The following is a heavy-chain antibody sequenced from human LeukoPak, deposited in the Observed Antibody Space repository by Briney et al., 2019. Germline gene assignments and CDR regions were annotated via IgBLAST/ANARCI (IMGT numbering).Heavy chain of an antibody. CDR3: ARSYDFWSGDSQFDY. CDR1: GGSISSYY. CDR2: IHTSGST. D-gene: IGHD3-3*01. Sequence: PSETLSLTCTFSGGSISSYYWSWIRQPAGKGLEWIGRIHTSGSTNYNPSLKSRVTISVDTSKNQFSLKVSSVTAADTAVYYCARSYDFWSGDSQFDYWGLGTLVTVSS. J-gene: IGHJ4*02. V-gene: IGHV4-4*07.